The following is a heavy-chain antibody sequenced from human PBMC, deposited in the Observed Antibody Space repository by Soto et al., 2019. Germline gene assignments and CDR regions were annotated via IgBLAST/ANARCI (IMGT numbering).Heavy chain of an antibody. CDR2: IYYSGST. V-gene: IGHV4-31*03. J-gene: IGHJ2*01. CDR1: GGSISSGGYY. D-gene: IGHD4-17*01. Sequence: PSETLSLTCTVSGGSISSGGYYWSWIRQHPGKGLEWIGYIYYSGSTYYNPSLKSRVTISVDTSKNQFSLKLSSVTAADTAVYYCARDVTVTTYTRTESYWYFDLWGRGTLVTVSS. CDR3: ARDVTVTTYTRTESYWYFDL.